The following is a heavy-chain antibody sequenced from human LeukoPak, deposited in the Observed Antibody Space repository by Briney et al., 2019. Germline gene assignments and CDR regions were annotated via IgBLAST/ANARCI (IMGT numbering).Heavy chain of an antibody. D-gene: IGHD2-15*01. CDR3: ASSGQKKFDY. CDR1: GGSFSGYY. J-gene: IGHJ4*02. V-gene: IGHV4-34*01. Sequence: SETLSLTCAVYGGSFSGYYWSWIRQPPGKGLEWIGEINHSGSTNYNPSLKSRVTISVDTSKNQFSLKLSSVTAADTAVYYCASSGQKKFDYWGQATLVTVSS. CDR2: INHSGST.